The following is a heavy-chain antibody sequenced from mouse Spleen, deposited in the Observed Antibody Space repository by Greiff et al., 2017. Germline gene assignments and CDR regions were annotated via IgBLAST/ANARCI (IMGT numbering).Heavy chain of an antibody. V-gene: IGHV2-6*02. J-gene: IGHJ2*01. CDR1: GFSLTSYG. CDR3: ARNGWDVNIFDY. CDR2: IWSDGST. D-gene: IGHD4-1*01. Sequence: QVQLKQSGPGLVAPSQSLSITCTVSGFSLTSYGVHWVRQPPGKGLEWLVVIWSDGSTTYNSALKSRLSISKDNSKSQVFLKMNSLQTDDTAMYYCARNGWDVNIFDYWGQGTTLTVSS.